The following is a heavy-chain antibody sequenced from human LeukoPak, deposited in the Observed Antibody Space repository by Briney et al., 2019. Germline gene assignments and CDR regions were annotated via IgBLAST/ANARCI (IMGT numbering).Heavy chain of an antibody. Sequence: SETLSLTCTVSGASLGKSTSYWGWIRQPPGKDLEWIGTISYSGTTYYNPSLKSRVTISVDTSKNQFSLKLSSVTAADTAVYYCARELLVGPRDYYYYYGMDVWGQGTTVTVSS. J-gene: IGHJ6*02. CDR3: ARELLVGPRDYYYYYGMDV. D-gene: IGHD3-10*01. CDR1: GASLGKSTSY. V-gene: IGHV4-39*07. CDR2: ISYSGTT.